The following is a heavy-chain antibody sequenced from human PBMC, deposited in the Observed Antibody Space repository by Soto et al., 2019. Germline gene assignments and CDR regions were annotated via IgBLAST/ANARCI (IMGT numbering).Heavy chain of an antibody. CDR3: ARDSAPYDSSGYYGSAFDI. V-gene: IGHV4-31*03. J-gene: IGHJ3*02. D-gene: IGHD3-22*01. Sequence: LSLPCTVSGGSISSGGYYWSWIRQHPGKGLEWIGYIYYSGSTYYNPSLKSRVTISVDTSKNQFSLKLSSVTAADTAVYYCARDSAPYDSSGYYGSAFDIWGQGTMVTVSS. CDR1: GGSISSGGYY. CDR2: IYYSGST.